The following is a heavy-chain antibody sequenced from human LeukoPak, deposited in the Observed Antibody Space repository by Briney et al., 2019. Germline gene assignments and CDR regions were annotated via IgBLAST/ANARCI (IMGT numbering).Heavy chain of an antibody. CDR3: ARGGALAARTFDF. Sequence: GGSLRLSCAASGFTFSSYAMSWVRQAPGKGLEWVSAISGSGGSTYYADSVKGRFTISRDNSKNTLYLQMNSLRADDTAVYYCARGGALAARTFDFWGQGTLVTVSS. V-gene: IGHV3-23*01. CDR2: ISGSGGST. D-gene: IGHD6-6*01. J-gene: IGHJ4*02. CDR1: GFTFSSYA.